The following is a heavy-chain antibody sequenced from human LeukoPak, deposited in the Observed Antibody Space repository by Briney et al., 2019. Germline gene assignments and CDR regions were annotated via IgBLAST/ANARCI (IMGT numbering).Heavy chain of an antibody. CDR3: ARRLRGKYPDY. V-gene: IGHV4-34*01. J-gene: IGHJ4*02. Sequence: SETLSLTCAVYGGSFSGYYWSWIRQPPGKGLEWIGEINHSGSTNYNPSLKSRVTIPVDTSKNQFSLKLSSVTAADTAVYYCARRLRGKYPDYWGQGTLVTASS. D-gene: IGHD6-6*01. CDR1: GGSFSGYY. CDR2: INHSGST.